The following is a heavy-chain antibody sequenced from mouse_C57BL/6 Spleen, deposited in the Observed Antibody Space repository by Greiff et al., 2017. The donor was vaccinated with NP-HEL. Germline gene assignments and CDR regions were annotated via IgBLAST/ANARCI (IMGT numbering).Heavy chain of an antibody. CDR1: GYTFTDYE. V-gene: IGHV1-15*01. J-gene: IGHJ3*01. CDR3: TSPSTMVTRFAY. CDR2: IDPETGGT. Sequence: QVHVKQSGAELVRPGASVTLSCKASGYTFTDYEMHWVKQTPVHGLEWIGAIDPETGGTAYNQKFKGKAILTADKSSSTAYMELRSLTSEDSAVYYCTSPSTMVTRFAYWGQGTLVTVSA. D-gene: IGHD2-2*01.